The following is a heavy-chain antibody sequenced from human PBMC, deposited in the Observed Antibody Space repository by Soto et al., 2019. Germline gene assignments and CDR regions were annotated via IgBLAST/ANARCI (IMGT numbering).Heavy chain of an antibody. D-gene: IGHD1-26*01. J-gene: IGHJ4*02. CDR1: GYAFTTYG. CDR3: ARGSYGDY. Sequence: QVHLVQSGAEVKKPGASVKVSCQGSGYAFTTYGITWVRQAPGQGLEWMGWISAHNGNTNYAQKLQGRVTVTRDTATSTAYMELRSLRYCDTAVYYCARGSYGDYWGQGALVTVSS. CDR2: ISAHNGNT. V-gene: IGHV1-18*01.